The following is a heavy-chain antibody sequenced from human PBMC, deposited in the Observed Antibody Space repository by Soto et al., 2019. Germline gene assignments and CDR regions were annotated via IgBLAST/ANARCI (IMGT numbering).Heavy chain of an antibody. CDR1: GFSFTTFA. V-gene: IGHV3-23*01. D-gene: IGHD4-17*01. CDR2: IGASVDIT. CDR3: ARARMTTVSYDY. Sequence: GGSLRLSCAASGFSFTTFAMSWVRQAPGKGLEWVAGIGASVDITWYADSVKGRLSISRDNSKNTLYLQLNSLRAEDTAVYYCARARMTTVSYDYWGQGTLVTVSS. J-gene: IGHJ4*02.